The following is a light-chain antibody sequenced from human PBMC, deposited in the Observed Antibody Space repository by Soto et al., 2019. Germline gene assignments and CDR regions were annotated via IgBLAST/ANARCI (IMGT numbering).Light chain of an antibody. V-gene: IGKV3-11*01. J-gene: IGKJ4*01. CDR2: DAS. CDR1: QSVNSY. CDR3: HQRADWWLT. Sequence: EIVLTQSPASLSLYTGERAILSCRASQSVNSYLAWYQHKPGQAPRLLIYDASNRATGIPARFSGSGSGTDFTLTISSLEPEDFAVYYCHQRADWWLTFGGGTNV.